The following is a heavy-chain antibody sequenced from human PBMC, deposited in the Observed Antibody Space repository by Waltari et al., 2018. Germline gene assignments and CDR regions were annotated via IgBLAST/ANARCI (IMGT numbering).Heavy chain of an antibody. J-gene: IGHJ4*02. CDR2: RGGDGNTI. CDR3: ARVWGRGYLDY. V-gene: IGHV3-48*01. D-gene: IGHD3-16*01. CDR1: GFNFNNYN. Sequence: VRLVESGGDLVRPGESLRLSCATSGFNFNNYNMNWVRQAPGKGREWLSERGGDGNTIYYADSVKGRFTVSRDNARDSVYLQVNSLRADDTALYFCARVWGRGYLDYWGQGTLVTVSS.